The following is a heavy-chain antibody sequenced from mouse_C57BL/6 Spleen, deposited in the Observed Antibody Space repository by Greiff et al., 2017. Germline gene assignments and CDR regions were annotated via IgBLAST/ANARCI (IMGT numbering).Heavy chain of an antibody. CDR3: ASDYYDYDDEAMDY. CDR1: GYTFTGYW. Sequence: QVQLKQSGAELMKPGASVKLSCKATGYTFTGYWIEWVKQRPGHGLEWIGEILPGSGSTNYNEKFKGKATFTADTSSNTAYMQLSSLTTEDSAIDYCASDYYDYDDEAMDYWGQGTSVTVSA. D-gene: IGHD2-4*01. CDR2: ILPGSGST. V-gene: IGHV1-9*01. J-gene: IGHJ4*01.